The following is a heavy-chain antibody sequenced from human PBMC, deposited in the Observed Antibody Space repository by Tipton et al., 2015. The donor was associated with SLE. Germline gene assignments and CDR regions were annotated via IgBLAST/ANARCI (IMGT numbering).Heavy chain of an antibody. Sequence: TLSLPCSVSGGSINSHYWIWIRQPPGKGLEYIGNIYFSGSTNYNPSPKSRVTISVDTSKNQFSLKLSSVTAADTAVYYCARASWGSSGYYSGRYFDYWGQGTLVTVSS. D-gene: IGHD3-22*01. CDR3: ARASWGSSGYYSGRYFDY. V-gene: IGHV4-59*11. CDR1: GGSINSHY. J-gene: IGHJ4*02. CDR2: IYFSGST.